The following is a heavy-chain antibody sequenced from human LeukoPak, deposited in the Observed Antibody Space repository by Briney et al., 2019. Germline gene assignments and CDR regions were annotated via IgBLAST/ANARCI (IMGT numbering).Heavy chain of an antibody. CDR1: GFTFSSYH. Sequence: PGGSLRLSRAASGFTFSSYHMSWVRQAPGKGLEWVSGISGTSTSTSYADSVKGRFTISRDNSKNTLYLQMNSLRAEDTAVYYCAKVTWFRGYDSGADYWGQGTLVTVSS. D-gene: IGHD5-12*01. V-gene: IGHV3-23*01. CDR2: ISGTSTST. CDR3: AKVTWFRGYDSGADY. J-gene: IGHJ4*02.